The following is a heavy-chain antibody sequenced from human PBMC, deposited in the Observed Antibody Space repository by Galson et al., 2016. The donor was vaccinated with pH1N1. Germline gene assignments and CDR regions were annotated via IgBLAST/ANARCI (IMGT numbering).Heavy chain of an antibody. CDR2: ISHSGST. D-gene: IGHD6-13*01. CDR1: GYSISSGYH. J-gene: IGHJ3*01. CDR3: ARSYSASSVSSRAFDV. V-gene: IGHV4-38-2*01. Sequence: LSLTCAVSGYSISSGYHWGWIRQPPGKGLEWIGSISHSGSTYYNPSLKSRVTISVETSKNQFSLKLTSVTAADTAIYYCARSYSASSVSSRAFDVWGQGTMVTVSS.